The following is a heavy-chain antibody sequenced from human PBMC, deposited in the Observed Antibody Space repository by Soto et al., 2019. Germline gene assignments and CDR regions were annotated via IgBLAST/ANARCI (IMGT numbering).Heavy chain of an antibody. CDR2: INPNSGGT. CDR1: ENTSNGYY. V-gene: IGHV1-2*02. CDR3: AKTTRITMVRRLITFDA. J-gene: IGHJ5*02. Sequence: ASVTVSCKASENTSNGYYMHWVRQAPGQGLEWMVWINPNSGGTKDAQKFQGSDTMTRDTSISTAYMELSRLRSDDASVYYCAKTTRITMVRRLITFDAWGQGTLVTVSS. D-gene: IGHD3-10*01.